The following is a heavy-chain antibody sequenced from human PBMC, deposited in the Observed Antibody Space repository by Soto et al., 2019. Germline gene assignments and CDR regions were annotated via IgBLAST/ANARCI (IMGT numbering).Heavy chain of an antibody. CDR2: ITPFSGDV. D-gene: IGHD1-26*01. V-gene: IGHV1-45*02. CDR1: GNTFTYRY. Sequence: SVKVSCKALGNTFTYRYLHWVRQAPGQALEWMGWITPFSGDVHYAQKFQERVTITGDRSINTAYMRMSSLRSEDTAMYFCASGGAGSGPFTWELPDHWGQGTLVTVS. J-gene: IGHJ4*02. CDR3: ASGGAGSGPFTWELPDH.